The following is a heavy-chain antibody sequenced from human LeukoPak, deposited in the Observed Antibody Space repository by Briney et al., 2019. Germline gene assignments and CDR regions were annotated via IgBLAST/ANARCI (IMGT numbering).Heavy chain of an antibody. J-gene: IGHJ4*02. V-gene: IGHV3-23*01. CDR2: ISGSGGST. Sequence: GGSLRLSCAASGFTFSSYGMSWVRQAPGKGLEWVSAISGSGGSTYYADSVKGRFTISRDNSKNTLYLQMNSLRAEDTAVYYCAKDQGLLWFGEFQLYFDYWGQGTLVTVSS. D-gene: IGHD3-10*01. CDR3: AKDQGLLWFGEFQLYFDY. CDR1: GFTFSSYG.